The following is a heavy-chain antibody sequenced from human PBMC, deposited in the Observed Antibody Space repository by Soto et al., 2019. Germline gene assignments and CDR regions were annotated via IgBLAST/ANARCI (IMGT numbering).Heavy chain of an antibody. CDR3: AGIGEDVYYGMDV. J-gene: IGHJ6*02. Sequence: SETLYLTCRVPGASMRSYYGNWLRQPAGKGLEWIGRIYSRGDTNYNPSVKSRVTMSVDTSKNEFSLRLNSVTAADTAVYYCAGIGEDVYYGMDVWGQGTTVTVSS. CDR1: GASMRSYY. CDR2: IYSRGDT. V-gene: IGHV4-4*07. D-gene: IGHD2-21*01.